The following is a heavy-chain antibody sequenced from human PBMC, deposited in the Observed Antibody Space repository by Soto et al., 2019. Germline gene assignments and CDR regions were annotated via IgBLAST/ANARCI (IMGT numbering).Heavy chain of an antibody. J-gene: IGHJ6*02. Sequence: QPGGSLRLSCAASGFTFSSYAMHWVRQAPGKGLEWVAVISYDGSNKYYADSVKGRFTISRDNSKNTLYLQMNSLRAEDTAVYYCARERDLYGMDVWGQGTTVTVSS. CDR1: GFTFSSYA. CDR2: ISYDGSNK. V-gene: IGHV3-30-3*01. CDR3: ARERDLYGMDV.